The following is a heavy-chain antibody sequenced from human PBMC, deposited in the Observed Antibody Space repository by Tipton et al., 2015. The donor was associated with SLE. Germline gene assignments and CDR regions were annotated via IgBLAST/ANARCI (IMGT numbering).Heavy chain of an antibody. CDR1: GGSFSGYY. J-gene: IGHJ6*02. V-gene: IGHV4-34*01. Sequence: TLSLTCAVYGGSFSGYYWNWIRRPPGKGLEWIGEINHSGSTNYNPSLKSRVTISVDTSKNQFSLKLSSVTAADTAVYYCARGHYYDSSGYYYYYGMDVWGQGTTVTVSS. D-gene: IGHD3-22*01. CDR3: ARGHYYDSSGYYYYYGMDV. CDR2: INHSGST.